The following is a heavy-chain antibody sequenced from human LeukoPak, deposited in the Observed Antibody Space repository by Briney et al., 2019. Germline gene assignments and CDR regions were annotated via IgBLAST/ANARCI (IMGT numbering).Heavy chain of an antibody. CDR3: VRQTSLLDY. Sequence: PEILSLTCTVSGGSISNFYCSWIRQPPGKGLEWIGYIYYSGSTNYNPSLARRVTISVATSNNQLSLKLVSVTAAHTAVYDGVRQTSLLDYWGQGTLVTVSS. CDR1: GGSISNFY. V-gene: IGHV4-59*08. J-gene: IGHJ4*02. CDR2: IYYSGST.